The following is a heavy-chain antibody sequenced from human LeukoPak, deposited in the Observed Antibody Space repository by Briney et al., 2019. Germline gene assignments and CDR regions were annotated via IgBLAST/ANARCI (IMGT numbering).Heavy chain of an antibody. J-gene: IGHJ5*02. CDR2: ITSSGRTI. CDR1: GFSFSDYY. CDR3: ARRHDYGDP. V-gene: IGHV3-11*01. D-gene: IGHD4-17*01. Sequence: GSLRLSCPASGFSFSDYYMSWIRQAPGKGLEWVSYITSSGRTIYYADSVKGRFTISRDNAKNSLYLQMNSLRAEDTAVYFCARRHDYGDPWGQGTLVTVSS.